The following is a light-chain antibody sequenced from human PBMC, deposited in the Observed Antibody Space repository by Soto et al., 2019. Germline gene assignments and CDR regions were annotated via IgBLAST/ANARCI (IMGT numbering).Light chain of an antibody. J-gene: IGLJ3*02. Sequence: QPVLTQPPSASASLGASVNLTCTLSSAHSSYAIAWHQQQPGKGPRYLMRFDSGGRHTRGAGIPARFSGSSSRAERYLTISSVQSEDAADYYCQAYDYSLTASVFGGGTKLTVL. CDR2: FDSGGRH. CDR3: QAYDYSLTASV. V-gene: IGLV4-69*01. CDR1: SAHSSYA.